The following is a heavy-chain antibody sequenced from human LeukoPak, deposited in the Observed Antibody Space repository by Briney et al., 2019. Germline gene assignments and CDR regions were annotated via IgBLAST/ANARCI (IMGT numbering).Heavy chain of an antibody. V-gene: IGHV4-34*01. CDR1: GGSFSGYY. J-gene: IGHJ4*02. Sequence: SETLSLTCAVYGGSFSGYYWSWLRQPPGKGLEWIEEINHSGSTNYNPSLKSRVTISVDTSKNQFSLKLSSVTAADTAVYYCARGKAYDFWSGYYFFDYWGQGTLVTVSS. CDR2: INHSGST. CDR3: ARGKAYDFWSGYYFFDY. D-gene: IGHD3-3*01.